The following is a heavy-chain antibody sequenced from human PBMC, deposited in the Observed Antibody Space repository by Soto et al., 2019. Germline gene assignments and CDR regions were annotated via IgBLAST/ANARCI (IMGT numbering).Heavy chain of an antibody. CDR1: GGSISSYY. CDR3: ARENMTTVTTGYYYDGMDV. J-gene: IGHJ6*02. Sequence: QVQLQESGPGLVKPSETLSLTCTVSGGSISSYYWSWIRQPPGQGLEWIGYIYYSGSTNYNPSLTSRVTISVDTSKNQFSLKLSSVTAADTAVYYCARENMTTVTTGYYYDGMDVWGQGTTVTVSS. CDR2: IYYSGST. V-gene: IGHV4-59*01. D-gene: IGHD4-17*01.